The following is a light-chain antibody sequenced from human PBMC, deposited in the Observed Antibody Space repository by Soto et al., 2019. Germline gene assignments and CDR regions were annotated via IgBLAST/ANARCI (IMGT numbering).Light chain of an antibody. Sequence: NFMLTQPHSVSESPGKTVTISCTRSSGSIASYYVQWYQQRPGSSPTTVLYEDNQRPSGVPDRFSGSIDSSSNSASLTISGLKTEDEADYYCQSYDSSNHVVFGGGTKLTVL. CDR3: QSYDSSNHVV. V-gene: IGLV6-57*01. J-gene: IGLJ2*01. CDR1: SGSIASYY. CDR2: EDN.